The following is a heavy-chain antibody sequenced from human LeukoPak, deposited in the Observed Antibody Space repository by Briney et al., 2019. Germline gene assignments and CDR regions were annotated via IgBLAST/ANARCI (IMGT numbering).Heavy chain of an antibody. D-gene: IGHD3-22*01. Sequence: ASVKVSCKASGYTFTTYDINWVRQATGQGLEWMGWMNPNSGNTGYAQKFQGRVTMTRNTSISTAYMELSSLRSEDTAVSYCARMSYYDSSGDNWFDPWGQGTLVTVSS. CDR2: MNPNSGNT. CDR1: GYTFTTYD. CDR3: ARMSYYDSSGDNWFDP. J-gene: IGHJ5*02. V-gene: IGHV1-8*01.